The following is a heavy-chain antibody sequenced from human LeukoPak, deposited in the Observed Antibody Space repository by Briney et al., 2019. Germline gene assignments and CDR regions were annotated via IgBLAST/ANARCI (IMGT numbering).Heavy chain of an antibody. Sequence: ASVKVSCKASGYTFTSYYMHWVRQAPGQGLEWMGIINPSGGSTSYAQKFQGRVTMTRDMSTSTAYMELYSLRSEDTAVYFCARDRGYSYAKKSSNYYYMDVWGKGTTVTIS. CDR2: INPSGGST. J-gene: IGHJ6*03. CDR1: GYTFTSYY. D-gene: IGHD5-18*01. CDR3: ARDRGYSYAKKSSNYYYMDV. V-gene: IGHV1-46*01.